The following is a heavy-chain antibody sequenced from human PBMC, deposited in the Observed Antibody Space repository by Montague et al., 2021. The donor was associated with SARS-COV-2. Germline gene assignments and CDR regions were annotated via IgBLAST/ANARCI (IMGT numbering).Heavy chain of an antibody. CDR2: IYDSGSA. D-gene: IGHD2-21*02. Sequence: SETLSLTCTVSVGSISNYYWTWIRQHPGKGLEWIGYIYDSGSANYNPSLKSRSTISVDTSNNQFSLRLSSVTAADTAVYYCARAYCGGDCHVGPWGQGILVTVSS. J-gene: IGHJ5*02. CDR1: VGSISNYY. CDR3: ARAYCGGDCHVGP. V-gene: IGHV4-59*01.